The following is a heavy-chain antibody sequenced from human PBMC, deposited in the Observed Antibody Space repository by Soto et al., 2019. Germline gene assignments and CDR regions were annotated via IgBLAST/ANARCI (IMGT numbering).Heavy chain of an antibody. CDR2: IYSGETT. V-gene: IGHV3-53*01. Sequence: PGGSLRLSCRVSGFTFNNSGMHWVRQAPGKGLEWVASIYSGETTYYADSVRGRFTISSDKSKNTLYFQLSSLRIEDTAVYYCTRDGRGLGRLSLFEYWGQGVLVNVS. D-gene: IGHD2-21*02. J-gene: IGHJ4*02. CDR3: TRDGRGLGRLSLFEY. CDR1: GFTFNNSG.